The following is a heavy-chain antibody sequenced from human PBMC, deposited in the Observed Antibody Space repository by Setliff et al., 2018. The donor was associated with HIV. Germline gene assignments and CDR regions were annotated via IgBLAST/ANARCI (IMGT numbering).Heavy chain of an antibody. J-gene: IGHJ4*02. CDR3: ARRKSEDSGYGPRYYDF. CDR1: GYIFTNFW. Sequence: GESLKISCQASGYIFTNFWIGWVRQMPGKGLEWMGTVYPGDFDSIYNESFQGHVTMSVDKATRTAYLEWSSLKASDTAIYCCARRKSEDSGYGPRYYDFWGQGTLVTVSS. V-gene: IGHV5-51*01. D-gene: IGHD3-22*01. CDR2: VYPGDFDS.